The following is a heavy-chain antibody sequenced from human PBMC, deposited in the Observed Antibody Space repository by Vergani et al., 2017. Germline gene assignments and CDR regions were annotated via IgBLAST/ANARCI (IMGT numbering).Heavy chain of an antibody. CDR1: GFSLSNARMG. Sequence: KESGPVLVKPTETLTLTCTVSGFSLSNARMGVSWIRQPPGKGLEWIGSIYYSGSTYYNPSLKSRVTISVDTSKNQFSLKLSSVTAADTAVYYCAGWNYDILTGYGYWGQGTLVTVSS. D-gene: IGHD3-9*01. J-gene: IGHJ4*02. V-gene: IGHV4-39*01. CDR2: IYYSGST. CDR3: AGWNYDILTGYGY.